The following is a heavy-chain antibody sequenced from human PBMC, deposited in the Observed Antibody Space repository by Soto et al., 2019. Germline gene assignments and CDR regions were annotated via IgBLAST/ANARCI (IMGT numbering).Heavy chain of an antibody. CDR3: ATFWSGYYTSNYFDY. CDR2: IYPGDSDT. Sequence: PGESLKISCKGSGYSFTSYWIGWVRQMPGKGLEWMGIIYPGDSDTRYSPSFQGQVTISADKSISTAYLQWSGLKASDTAMYYCATFWSGYYTSNYFDYWGRGTLVTVSS. V-gene: IGHV5-51*01. D-gene: IGHD3-3*01. CDR1: GYSFTSYW. J-gene: IGHJ4*02.